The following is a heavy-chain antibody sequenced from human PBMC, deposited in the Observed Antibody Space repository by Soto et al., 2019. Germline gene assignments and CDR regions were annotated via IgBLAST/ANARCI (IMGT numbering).Heavy chain of an antibody. V-gene: IGHV3-33*01. Sequence: ALGSLRLSCAASGFTFSSYGMHWVRQAPGKGLEWVAVIWYDGSNKYYADSVKGRFTISRDNSKNTLYLQMNSLRAEDTAVYYCARDHDLAVGGTHFDYWGQGTLVPVSS. CDR3: ARDHDLAVGGTHFDY. D-gene: IGHD6-19*01. CDR2: IWYDGSNK. J-gene: IGHJ4*02. CDR1: GFTFSSYG.